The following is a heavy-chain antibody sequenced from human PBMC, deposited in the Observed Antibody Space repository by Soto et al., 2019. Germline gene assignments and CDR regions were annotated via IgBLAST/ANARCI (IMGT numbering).Heavy chain of an antibody. Sequence: EVQLVESGGGLVQPGGSLRLSCSASGFTFSSYAVHWVRQAPGKGLEYISGINNNGGSTYYADSVKGRFTISRDNSKNTLYLQMSSLREEDTAVYYCLRDPSSWAPWVRMDVWGQGTTVTVSS. CDR1: GFTFSSYA. CDR2: INNNGGST. J-gene: IGHJ6*02. V-gene: IGHV3-64D*06. D-gene: IGHD6-13*01. CDR3: LRDPSSWAPWVRMDV.